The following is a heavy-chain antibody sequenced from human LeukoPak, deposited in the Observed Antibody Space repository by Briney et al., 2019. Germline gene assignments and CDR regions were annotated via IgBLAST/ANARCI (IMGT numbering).Heavy chain of an antibody. Sequence: SVKVSCKASGGTFSSYAISWVRQAPGQGLEWMGGIIPIFGTANYAQKFQGRVTITADESTSTAYMGLSSLRSEDTAVYYCARGYCSGGSCRPLGYWGQGTLVTVSS. CDR1: GGTFSSYA. J-gene: IGHJ4*02. V-gene: IGHV1-69*13. CDR2: IIPIFGTA. D-gene: IGHD2-15*01. CDR3: ARGYCSGGSCRPLGY.